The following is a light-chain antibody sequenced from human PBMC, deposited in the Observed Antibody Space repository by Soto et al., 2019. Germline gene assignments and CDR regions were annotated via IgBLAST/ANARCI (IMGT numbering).Light chain of an antibody. CDR3: SSYTSRSTLDYV. CDR1: NSDVGGYNY. Sequence: QSVLTQPASVSGSPGQSITISCTGTNSDVGGYNYVSWYQQHPGKAPKLLIYDVTNRPSGVSNRFSGSKSGNTASLTISRLQADDEADYYCSSYTSRSTLDYVFGTGTKVTV. CDR2: DVT. V-gene: IGLV2-14*01. J-gene: IGLJ1*01.